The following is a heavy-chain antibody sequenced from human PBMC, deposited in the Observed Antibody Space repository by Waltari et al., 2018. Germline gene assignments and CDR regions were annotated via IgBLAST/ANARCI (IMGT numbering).Heavy chain of an antibody. CDR2: INHSGST. D-gene: IGHD2-2*01. V-gene: IGHV4-34*01. CDR3: ARARVPMGPAPWDY. CDR1: GGSFSGYY. Sequence: QVQLQQWGAGLLKPSETLSLTCAVYGGSFSGYYWSWIRQPPGKGLEWSGEINHSGSTNYNPSLKSRVTISVDTSKNQFSLKLSSVTAADTAVYYCARARVPMGPAPWDYWGQGTLVTVSS. J-gene: IGHJ4*02.